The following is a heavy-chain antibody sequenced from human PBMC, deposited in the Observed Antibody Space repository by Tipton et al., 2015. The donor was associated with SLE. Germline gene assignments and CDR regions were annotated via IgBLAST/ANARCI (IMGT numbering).Heavy chain of an antibody. CDR1: GYTFTNYF. V-gene: IGHV1-46*01. Sequence: QLVQSGAEVKKPGASVKVSCKTSGYTFTNYFIHWVRQAPGQGLEWVGMINPSGGTITYAQKFQGRVTVTRDTSTSTVYMELSSLRSEDTAVYYCARAANWGYFDYWGQGTLVTVSS. CDR2: INPSGGTI. D-gene: IGHD7-27*01. CDR3: ARAANWGYFDY. J-gene: IGHJ4*02.